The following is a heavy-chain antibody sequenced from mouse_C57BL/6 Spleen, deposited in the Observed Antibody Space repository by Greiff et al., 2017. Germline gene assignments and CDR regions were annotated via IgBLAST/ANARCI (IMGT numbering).Heavy chain of an antibody. CDR2: ISDGGSYT. Sequence: DVKLVESGGGLVKPGGSLKLSCAASGFTFSSYAMSWVRQTPEKRLEWVATISDGGSYTYYPDNVKGRFTISRDNAKNNLYLQMSHLKSEDTAMYYCARDHGAYYSNYWFAYWGQGTLVTVSA. CDR3: ARDHGAYYSNYWFAY. CDR1: GFTFSSYA. J-gene: IGHJ3*01. V-gene: IGHV5-4*01. D-gene: IGHD2-5*01.